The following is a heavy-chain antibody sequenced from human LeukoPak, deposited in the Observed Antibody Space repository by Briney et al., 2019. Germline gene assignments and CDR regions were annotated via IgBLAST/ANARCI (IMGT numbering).Heavy chain of an antibody. J-gene: IGHJ4*01. D-gene: IGHD3-10*01. CDR3: ARALGDVSMVRGVIVYFDY. CDR1: GFTFDDYG. V-gene: IGHV3-20*04. CDR2: INSNGGST. Sequence: PGGSLRLSCAASGFTFDDYGMGWVRQSPGKGLEWVSGINSNGGSTGYADSVKGRFTISRDNAKNSLYLQMNSLRAEDTALYYCARALGDVSMVRGVIVYFDYWGDGTLVTVSS.